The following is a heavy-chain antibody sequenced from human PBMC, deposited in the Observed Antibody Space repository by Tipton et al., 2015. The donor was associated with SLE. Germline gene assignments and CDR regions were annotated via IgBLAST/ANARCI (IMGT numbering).Heavy chain of an antibody. CDR2: AIVKAYGGIT. J-gene: IGHJ4*02. CDR1: GFTFADYA. Sequence: SLRLSCTTSGFTFADYAMSWVRQAPGKGLEWVGVAIVKAYGGITEYAASVQGRFTISRDESRSVAYLQMNSLKTEDTAVYYCVRDSSLWSTDYWGQGTLVTVSS. V-gene: IGHV3-49*04. CDR3: VRDSSLWSTDY. D-gene: IGHD2-2*01.